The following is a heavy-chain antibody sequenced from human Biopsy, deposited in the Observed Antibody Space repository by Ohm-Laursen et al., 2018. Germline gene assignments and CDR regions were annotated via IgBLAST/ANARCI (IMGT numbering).Heavy chain of an antibody. Sequence: GASVKVSCKASSYTFTDYNIHWMRQAPGQGLEWLGGNIPILGTGNYAQKFQDRVTVAADTSTSTATMELRSLRSGDTAVYYCATKLTGYFHHWGQGTLVIVSS. CDR1: SYTFTDYN. CDR2: NIPILGTG. V-gene: IGHV1-69*06. J-gene: IGHJ1*01. CDR3: ATKLTGYFHH. D-gene: IGHD3-9*01.